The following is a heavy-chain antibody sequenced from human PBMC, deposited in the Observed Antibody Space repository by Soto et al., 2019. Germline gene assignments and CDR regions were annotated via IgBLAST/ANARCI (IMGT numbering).Heavy chain of an antibody. CDR3: AKDKGLIAAAGRGESYYYYGMDV. J-gene: IGHJ6*02. CDR2: ISYDGSNK. D-gene: IGHD6-13*01. V-gene: IGHV3-30*18. CDR1: GFTFSSYG. Sequence: GGSLRLSCAASGFTFSSYGMHWVRQAPGKGLEWVAVISYDGSNKYYADSVKGRFTISRDNSKNTLYLQMNGLRAEDTAVYYCAKDKGLIAAAGRGESYYYYGMDVWGQGTTVTVSS.